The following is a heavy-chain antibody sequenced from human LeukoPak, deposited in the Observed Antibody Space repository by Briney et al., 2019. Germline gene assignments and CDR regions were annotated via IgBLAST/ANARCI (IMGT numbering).Heavy chain of an antibody. CDR1: GLTFSDYI. V-gene: IGHV3-21*01. D-gene: IGHD3-22*01. CDR3: AREGRNYYDSSGYYPW. J-gene: IGHJ4*02. Sequence: GGSLRLSCAASGLTFSDYIMHWVRQAPGKGPEWVSSISSSSDYMYYADSVKGRFTISRDNAKNSLYLQMNSLRAEDTAVYYCAREGRNYYDSSGYYPWWGQGTLVTVSS. CDR2: ISSSSDYM.